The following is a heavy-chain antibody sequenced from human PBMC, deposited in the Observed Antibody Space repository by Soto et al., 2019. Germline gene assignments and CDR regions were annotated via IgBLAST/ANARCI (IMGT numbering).Heavy chain of an antibody. D-gene: IGHD3-10*01. CDR2: ISGSGGST. CDR1: GFTFSSYA. V-gene: IGHV3-23*01. Sequence: PGGSLRLYCAASGFTFSSYAMSWVRQAPGKGLEWVSAISGSGGSTYYADSVKGRFTISRDNSKNTLYLQMNSLRAEDTAVYYCAKNHRGLFGAQDYWGQGTLVTVSS. J-gene: IGHJ4*02. CDR3: AKNHRGLFGAQDY.